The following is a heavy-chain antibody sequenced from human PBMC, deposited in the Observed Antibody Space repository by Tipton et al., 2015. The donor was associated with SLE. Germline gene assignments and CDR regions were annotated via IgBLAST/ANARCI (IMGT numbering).Heavy chain of an antibody. Sequence: SLRLSCAASGFTFDDYAMHWVRQAPGKGLEWVSSINIISSYIYYADSVKGRFTISRDNAKNSLYLQMNSLRAEDTAVYYCARLVVAARGPAFDIWGQGTMVTVSS. CDR3: ARLVVAARGPAFDI. J-gene: IGHJ3*02. CDR2: INIISSYI. V-gene: IGHV3-21*03. D-gene: IGHD2-15*01. CDR1: GFTFDDYA.